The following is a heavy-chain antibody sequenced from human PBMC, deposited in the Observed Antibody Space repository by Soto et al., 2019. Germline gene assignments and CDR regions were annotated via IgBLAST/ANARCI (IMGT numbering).Heavy chain of an antibody. Sequence: EVQLVESGGGLVKPGGSLRLSCAASGFTFSSYSMNWVRQAPGKGLEWVSSISSSSSYIYYADSVKGRFTISRDNDKNSLYLQMNSLRAEDTAVYYCARVQTGSSFSFPFDYWGQGTLVTVSS. V-gene: IGHV3-21*01. CDR1: GFTFSSYS. CDR3: ARVQTGSSFSFPFDY. CDR2: ISSSSSYI. D-gene: IGHD6-13*01. J-gene: IGHJ4*02.